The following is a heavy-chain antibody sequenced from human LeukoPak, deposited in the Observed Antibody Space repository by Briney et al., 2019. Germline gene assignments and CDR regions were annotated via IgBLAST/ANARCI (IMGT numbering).Heavy chain of an antibody. CDR3: ARHGYSSGSLAWFDP. Sequence: SETLSLTCTVAGVSISSYHWSWIRQPPGKGLEWIGYIYYCGSPNYNPSLKSRVTISVDTSKNQFSLKLSSVTAADTAVYYCARHGYSSGSLAWFDPWGQGTQVTVSS. V-gene: IGHV4-59*01. CDR2: IYYCGSP. CDR1: GVSISSYH. D-gene: IGHD6-19*01. J-gene: IGHJ5*02.